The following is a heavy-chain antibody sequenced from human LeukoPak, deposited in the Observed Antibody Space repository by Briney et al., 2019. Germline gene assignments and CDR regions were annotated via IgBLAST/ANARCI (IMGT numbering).Heavy chain of an antibody. J-gene: IGHJ6*02. CDR3: TTDEDWNYARKDV. CDR1: GFTFNYAW. D-gene: IGHD1-7*01. V-gene: IGHV3-15*04. CDR2: TVSEIDGGTT. Sequence: GGSLRLSCAASGFTFNYAWMSWVRQVPGKGLEWVGQTVSEIDGGTTDYAAPVKGRFTISRDDSKSTLYLQMNSLKIEGTAVYYCTTDEDWNYARKDVWGQGATVIVSS.